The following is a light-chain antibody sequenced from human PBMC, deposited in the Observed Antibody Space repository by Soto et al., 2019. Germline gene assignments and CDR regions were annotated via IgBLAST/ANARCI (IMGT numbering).Light chain of an antibody. CDR2: DAS. J-gene: IGKJ1*01. Sequence: DIQITQSPSSLSPSVGDRVTITCLASRSISDWLAWYQQKPVKAPELLIFDASNLKSGVSSRFSGSGSGTEFTLTISRLQPDDVATYYCLQYSSHSWTFGQGTKVDI. V-gene: IGKV1-5*01. CDR3: LQYSSHSWT. CDR1: RSISDW.